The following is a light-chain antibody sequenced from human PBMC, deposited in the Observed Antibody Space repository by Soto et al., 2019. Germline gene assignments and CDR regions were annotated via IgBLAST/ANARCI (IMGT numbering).Light chain of an antibody. CDR3: QKCDYLPI. V-gene: IGKV1-33*01. CDR1: QGFTNY. Sequence: DFQMTQSPSSLSASVGDTVTLTCRASQGFTNYLAWYQQKPGKAPKLLIYDASILEAGVPSRFSGSGSGTDFTFTISSLQPEDVATYYCQKCDYLPIFGPGTTVDFK. J-gene: IGKJ3*01. CDR2: DAS.